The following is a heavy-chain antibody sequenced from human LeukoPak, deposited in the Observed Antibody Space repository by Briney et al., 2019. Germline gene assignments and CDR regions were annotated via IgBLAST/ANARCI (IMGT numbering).Heavy chain of an antibody. CDR3: ARSSIAVAGTAFDI. V-gene: IGHV4-59*01. CDR2: IRYRRST. CDR1: GRSISSYY. J-gene: IGHJ3*02. D-gene: IGHD6-19*01. Sequence: SETLSLTCTVSGRSISSYYWSWIRQPPGKGLEWIGYIRYRRSTNYTPYLKSRVTISVDTSKNQFYLKLSSVTAADTAVYYCARSSIAVAGTAFDIWGQGTMVTVSS.